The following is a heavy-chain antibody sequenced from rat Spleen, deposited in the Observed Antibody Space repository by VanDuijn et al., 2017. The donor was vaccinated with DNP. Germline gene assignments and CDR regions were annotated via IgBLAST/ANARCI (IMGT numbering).Heavy chain of an antibody. CDR1: GFTFSDYY. V-gene: IGHV5-25*01. J-gene: IGHJ3*01. D-gene: IGHD1-2*01. CDR3: TRSDSSGFPC. CDR2: ISNTGDKT. Sequence: EVKLVESGGGLVQPGRSLKLSCAASGFTFSDYYMAWIRQAPGKGLEWVASISNTGDKTYYSDSVKGRFTISRDNAQSTLYLQMDSLRSEDTATYYCTRSDSSGFPCWGQGTLVTVSS.